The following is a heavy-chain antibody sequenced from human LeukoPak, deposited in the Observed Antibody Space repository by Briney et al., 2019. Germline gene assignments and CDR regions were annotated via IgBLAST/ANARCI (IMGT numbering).Heavy chain of an antibody. Sequence: ASVKLSCKASGYTFTSYGISWVRQAPGQGLEWMGWISAYNGNTNYAQKLQGRVTMTTDTSTSTAYMELRSLRSDDTAVYYCARGGDDYGVNDAFDIWGQGTMVTVSS. CDR1: GYTFTSYG. CDR2: ISAYNGNT. CDR3: ARGGDDYGVNDAFDI. D-gene: IGHD4-17*01. V-gene: IGHV1-18*01. J-gene: IGHJ3*02.